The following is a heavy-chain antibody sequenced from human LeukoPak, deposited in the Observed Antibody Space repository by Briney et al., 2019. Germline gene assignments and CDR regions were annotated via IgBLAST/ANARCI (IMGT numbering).Heavy chain of an antibody. CDR1: GFSISSGGYY. V-gene: IGHV4-31*03. J-gene: IGHJ5*02. CDR3: ARGIVAFIHNWFDP. CDR2: IYDTGRT. D-gene: IGHD2-15*01. Sequence: SETLSLTCTVSGFSISSGGYYWSWIRQRPGKGLEWIGYIYDTGRTSYNPSLKSRLTTSIDTSKNQFSLKLSSVTAADTAVYYCARGIVAFIHNWFDPWGQGTLVTVS.